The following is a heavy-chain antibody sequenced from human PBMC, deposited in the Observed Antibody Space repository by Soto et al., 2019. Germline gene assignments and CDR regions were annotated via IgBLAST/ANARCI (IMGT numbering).Heavy chain of an antibody. Sequence: ASVKVSCKASGYTFTSYYMHWVRQAPGQGLEWMGIINPSGGSTSYAQKFQGRVTMTRDTSKNQFSLKLSSVTAADTAVYYCARDLPEMAIDYWGQGTLVTVSS. CDR3: ARDLPEMAIDY. CDR2: INPSGGST. J-gene: IGHJ4*02. D-gene: IGHD5-12*01. V-gene: IGHV1-46*01. CDR1: GYTFTSYY.